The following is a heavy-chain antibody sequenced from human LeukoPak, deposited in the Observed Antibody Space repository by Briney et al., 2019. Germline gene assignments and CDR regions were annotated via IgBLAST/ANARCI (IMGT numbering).Heavy chain of an antibody. CDR3: ARNEREANAFDI. Sequence: SETLSLTCAVSGDSVSSSNYYWSWIRQPPGKGLEWIGYIYYGGNTNYNPSLQSRVTISVDTSKSQFSLKLSSVTAADTAVYYCARNEREANAFDIWGQGTMVTVSS. CDR1: GDSVSSSNYY. V-gene: IGHV4-61*01. D-gene: IGHD1-1*01. CDR2: IYYGGNT. J-gene: IGHJ3*02.